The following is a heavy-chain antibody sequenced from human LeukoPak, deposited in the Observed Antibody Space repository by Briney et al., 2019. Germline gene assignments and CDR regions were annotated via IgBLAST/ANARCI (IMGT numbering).Heavy chain of an antibody. CDR3: ALSSSSPYYYYYMDV. V-gene: IGHV4-38-2*02. Sequence: SETLSLTCTVSGYSISSGYYWGWIRQPPGKGLEWIGSGSTYYNPSLKSRVTISVDTSKNQFSLKLSSVTAADTAVYYCALSSSSPYYYYYMDVWGKGTTVTVSS. CDR2: SGST. D-gene: IGHD6-6*01. CDR1: GYSISSGYY. J-gene: IGHJ6*03.